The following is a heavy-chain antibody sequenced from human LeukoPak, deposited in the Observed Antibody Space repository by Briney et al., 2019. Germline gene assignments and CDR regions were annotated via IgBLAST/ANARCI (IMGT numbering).Heavy chain of an antibody. D-gene: IGHD2/OR15-2a*01. CDR1: GRSFSGYY. J-gene: IGHJ4*02. V-gene: IGHV4-34*01. CDR2: INHSGST. CDR3: ASGQNIYFDY. Sequence: SETLSLTCAVYGRSFSGYYWSWIRQPPGKGLEWIGEINHSGSTNYNPSLKSRVTISVDTSKNQFSLKLSSVTAADTAVYYCASGQNIYFDYWGQGTLVTVSS.